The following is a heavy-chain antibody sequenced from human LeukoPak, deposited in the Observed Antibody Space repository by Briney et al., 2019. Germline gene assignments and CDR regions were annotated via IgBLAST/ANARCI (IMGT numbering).Heavy chain of an antibody. V-gene: IGHV1-69*05. J-gene: IGHJ4*02. CDR2: IIPIFVTT. Sequence: SVKVSCKSSGDTFSRHAINWVRQAPGQGLEWMGRIIPIFVTTNYAQKFQGRGTITTDESTGTAYMELSSLRSEDTDGYYCARARYCGGDCFDYWGQGTMVTVSS. CDR1: GDTFSRHA. D-gene: IGHD2-21*01. CDR3: ARARYCGGDCFDY.